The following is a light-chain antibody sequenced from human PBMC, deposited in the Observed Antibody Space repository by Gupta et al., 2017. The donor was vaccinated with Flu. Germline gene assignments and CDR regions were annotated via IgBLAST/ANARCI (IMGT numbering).Light chain of an antibody. CDR2: GAS. CDR1: ESVSNN. V-gene: IGKV3-15*01. CDR3: QHYHNWPRT. Sequence: PAALSVTPGERVTRACRASESVSNNLAWYQQKHGQAPRLLILGASCRGTGVPDRFSGSGSGTEFTLTISGLQSEDFAVYYCQHYHNWPRTFGQGTRVDIK. J-gene: IGKJ1*01.